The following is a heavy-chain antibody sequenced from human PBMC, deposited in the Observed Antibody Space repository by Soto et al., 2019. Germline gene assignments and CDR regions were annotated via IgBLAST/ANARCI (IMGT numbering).Heavy chain of an antibody. CDR3: ARQEDYDYVWGSYRIDY. CDR1: GGSISSSSYH. J-gene: IGHJ4*02. D-gene: IGHD3-16*02. CDR2: IYYSGST. Sequence: SETLSLTCTVSGGSISSSSYHWGWIRQPPGKGLEWIGSIYYSGSTYYNPSLKSRVTISVDTSKNQFSLKLSSVTAADTAVYYCARQEDYDYVWGSYRIDYWGQGTLVTVSS. V-gene: IGHV4-39*01.